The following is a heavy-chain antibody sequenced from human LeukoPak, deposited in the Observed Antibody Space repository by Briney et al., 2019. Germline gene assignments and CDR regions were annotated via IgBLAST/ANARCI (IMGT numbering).Heavy chain of an antibody. Sequence: SVKVSCKAFGGTFSNYALSWVRQAPGQGLEWMGGIIPIFGTTNYAQKFQGRVTITTDESTGTAYMELNSLRSEDTAIYYCARDRATTVTKSFAFDIWGQGTMVTVSS. D-gene: IGHD4-17*01. CDR1: GGTFSNYA. CDR3: ARDRATTVTKSFAFDI. J-gene: IGHJ3*02. CDR2: IIPIFGTT. V-gene: IGHV1-69*05.